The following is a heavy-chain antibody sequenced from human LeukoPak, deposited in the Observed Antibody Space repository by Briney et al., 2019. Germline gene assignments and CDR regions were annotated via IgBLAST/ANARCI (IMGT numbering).Heavy chain of an antibody. Sequence: PSETLSLTCAVYGGSIRTNHYSWNRNRPPPGQDLKGIINFTFSESYYSNPSLNSRADISLDASMHQFSLKLTSGTAADTAVYFCARDGEPGGYPPSPLNWCDPWAEGPLVIVSS. J-gene: IGHJ5*02. CDR1: GGSIRTNHYS. V-gene: IGHV4-39*07. CDR2: FTFSESY. D-gene: IGHD6-13*01. CDR3: ARDGEPGGYPPSPLNWCDP.